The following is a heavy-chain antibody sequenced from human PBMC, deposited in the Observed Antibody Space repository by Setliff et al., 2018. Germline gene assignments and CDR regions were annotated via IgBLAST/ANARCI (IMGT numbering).Heavy chain of an antibody. D-gene: IGHD1-26*01. J-gene: IGHJ4*02. CDR1: GGSVSDSTYY. V-gene: IGHV4-39*07. CDR2: IYYSGST. CDR3: ARGGGRYHSAS. Sequence: SETLSLTCTVSGGSVSDSTYYWGWVRQPPGKGLEWIGSIYYSGSTYYSPSLKSRITISIDRSKNQFSLELSSVTAADTAVYYCARGGGRYHSASWGQGTLVTVSS.